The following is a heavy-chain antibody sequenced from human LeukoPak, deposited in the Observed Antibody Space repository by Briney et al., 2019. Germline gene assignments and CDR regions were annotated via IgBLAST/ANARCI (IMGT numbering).Heavy chain of an antibody. V-gene: IGHV4-39*01. CDR3: ARHKGRLGRTGWYYFDY. D-gene: IGHD1-1*01. CDR1: GGSISSRTYY. CDR2: IYYSGST. Sequence: SETLSLTCTVSGGSISSRTYYWGWIRQPPGKGLEWIGTIYYSGSTYYNPSLKSRVTISVDTSKNQFSLKLTPVTAADTALYYCARHKGRLGRTGWYYFDYWGQGTLVTVSS. J-gene: IGHJ4*02.